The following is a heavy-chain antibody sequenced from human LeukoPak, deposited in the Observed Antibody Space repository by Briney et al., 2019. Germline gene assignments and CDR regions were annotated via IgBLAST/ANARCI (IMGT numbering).Heavy chain of an antibody. V-gene: IGHV1-18*01. CDR1: GYTFTSYG. D-gene: IGHD1-26*01. Sequence: ASVKVSCKASGYTFTSYGISWVRQAPGQGLEWMGWISAYNGNTSYAQKLQGRVTMTTDTSTSTAYMELRSLRSDDTAVYYCARKYVKGATRNWFDPWGQGTLVTVSS. CDR3: ARKYVKGATRNWFDP. J-gene: IGHJ5*02. CDR2: ISAYNGNT.